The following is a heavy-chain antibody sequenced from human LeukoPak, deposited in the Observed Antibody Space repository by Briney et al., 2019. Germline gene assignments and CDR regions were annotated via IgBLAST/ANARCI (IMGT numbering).Heavy chain of an antibody. Sequence: SETLSLTCAVYGGSFSGYYWSWTRQPPGKGLEWIGEINHSGSTNYNPSLKSRVTISVDTSKNQFSLKLSSVTAADTAVYYCARGWDSSSWLDYWGQGTLVTVSS. CDR3: ARGWDSSSWLDY. J-gene: IGHJ4*02. CDR2: INHSGST. D-gene: IGHD6-13*01. V-gene: IGHV4-34*01. CDR1: GGSFSGYY.